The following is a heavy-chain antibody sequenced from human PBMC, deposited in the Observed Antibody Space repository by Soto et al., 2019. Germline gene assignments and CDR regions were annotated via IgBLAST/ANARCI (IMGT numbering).Heavy chain of an antibody. J-gene: IGHJ4*02. CDR2: IYYSGST. Sequence: TSETLSLTCAVYGGSFSDTYWIWIRQHPGKGLEWIGYIYYSGSTYYNPSLKSRVTISVDTSKNQFSLKLSSVTAADTAVYYCARSGYSYGPNPLLYWGQGTLVTVSS. V-gene: IGHV4-31*11. CDR1: GGSFSDTY. D-gene: IGHD5-18*01. CDR3: ARSGYSYGPNPLLY.